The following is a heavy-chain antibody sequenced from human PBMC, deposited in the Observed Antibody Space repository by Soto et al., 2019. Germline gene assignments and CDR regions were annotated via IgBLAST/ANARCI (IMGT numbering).Heavy chain of an antibody. CDR3: ARDRDIVVVVAATDYYYYGMDV. Sequence: GGSLRLSCAASGFTFSSYSMNWVRQAPGKGLEWVSSISSSSSYIYYADSVKGRFIISRDNAKNSLYLQMNSLRAEDTAVYYCARDRDIVVVVAATDYYYYGMDVWGQGTTVTVS. V-gene: IGHV3-21*01. D-gene: IGHD2-15*01. CDR2: ISSSSSYI. J-gene: IGHJ6*02. CDR1: GFTFSSYS.